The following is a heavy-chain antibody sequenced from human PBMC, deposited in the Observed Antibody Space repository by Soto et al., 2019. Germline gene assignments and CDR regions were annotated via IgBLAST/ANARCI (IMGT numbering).Heavy chain of an antibody. CDR2: IWDDGRDK. J-gene: IGHJ3*01. D-gene: IGHD6-19*01. CDR3: VRGATTTGWFDAFDL. V-gene: IGHV3-33*03. CDR1: GFTLSSHG. Sequence: QVQLLESGGGVVQSGTSLRLSCVASGFTLSSHGMHWVRQAPGKGLEWVSFIWDDGRDKYYADSVEGRFLISRDNSKNTMTLQVKILRPEDTALYYCVRGATTTGWFDAFDLWGRGTMVTVSS.